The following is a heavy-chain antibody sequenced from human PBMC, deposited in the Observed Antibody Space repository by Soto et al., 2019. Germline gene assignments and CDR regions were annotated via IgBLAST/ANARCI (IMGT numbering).Heavy chain of an antibody. D-gene: IGHD3-10*01. CDR3: ARGSYDSYAGFFGMDV. Sequence: SVKVSCKTSGGSFMSQAISWLRQAPGQGPEWMGGIIPFSGTVTYTQRFQGRLTLTADEPTKTAYMELSSLRSEDTAVYYCARGSYDSYAGFFGMDVWGQGTKVTVSS. J-gene: IGHJ6*02. V-gene: IGHV1-69*13. CDR1: GGSFMSQA. CDR2: IIPFSGTV.